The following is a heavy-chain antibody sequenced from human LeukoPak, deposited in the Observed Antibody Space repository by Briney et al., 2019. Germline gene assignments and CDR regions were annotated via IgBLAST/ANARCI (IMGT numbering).Heavy chain of an antibody. CDR1: GYIFTGYY. J-gene: IGHJ3*02. V-gene: IGHV1-2*06. CDR3: AREVIANSGLTVAVDI. D-gene: IGHD3-22*01. Sequence: ASVKVSCKASGYIFTGYYLHWVRQAPGQGLEWMGRINPNSDDTKYAQKFQGRVTMTRDTSISTAYMEVSRLTSDDTAVYYCAREVIANSGLTVAVDIWGQGTMVTVSS. CDR2: INPNSDDT.